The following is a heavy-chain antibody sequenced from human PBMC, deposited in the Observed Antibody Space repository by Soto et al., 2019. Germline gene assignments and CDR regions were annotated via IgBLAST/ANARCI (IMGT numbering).Heavy chain of an antibody. CDR3: ARDLGGGISAH. CDR1: GYTFTSYG. D-gene: IGHD6-13*01. CDR2: INAYNGNT. J-gene: IGHJ4*02. Sequence: QVQVVQSGAEVKKPGASVKVSCKASGYTFTSYGISWVRQAPGQGLEWMGWINAYNGNTKYAQKLQGRVTMTTDTSPSTAHMERRSLRSDDTAVYYCARDLGGGISAHWVQGTLVTVSS. V-gene: IGHV1-18*01.